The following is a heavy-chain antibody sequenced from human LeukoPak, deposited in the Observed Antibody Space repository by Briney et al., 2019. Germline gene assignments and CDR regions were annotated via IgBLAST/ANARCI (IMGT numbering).Heavy chain of an antibody. D-gene: IGHD2-15*01. V-gene: IGHV5-51*01. CDR3: ARLDASSGPYYYYGMDV. CDR1: GYSFTSYW. Sequence: GESLKISCKGSGYSFTSYWIGWVRQLPGKGLEWTGIIYPGDSDTRYSPSFQGQVTISADKSISTAYLQWSSLKASDTAMYYCARLDASSGPYYYYGMDVWGQGTTVTVSS. J-gene: IGHJ6*02. CDR2: IYPGDSDT.